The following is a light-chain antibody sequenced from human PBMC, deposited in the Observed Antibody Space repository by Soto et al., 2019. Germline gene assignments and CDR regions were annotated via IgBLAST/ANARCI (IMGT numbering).Light chain of an antibody. Sequence: EVVLTQSPATLSLAPGEGATVSSTRSQSVSVNFAWYQQKPGQAPRPLIYSASDRAPGIPARFSGRGSGTYFTLTISSLEPEDFAVYYCQERNRWPRGTFGGGTKVDIK. J-gene: IGKJ4*01. CDR2: SAS. V-gene: IGKV3-11*01. CDR1: QSVSVN. CDR3: QERNRWPRGT.